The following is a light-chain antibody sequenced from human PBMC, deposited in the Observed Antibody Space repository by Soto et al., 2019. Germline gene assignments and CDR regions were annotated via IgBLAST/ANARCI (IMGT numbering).Light chain of an antibody. CDR3: LKYNTAPKT. CDR1: RDIISS. J-gene: IGKJ2*01. CDR2: AAC. Sequence: DVQMTQSTSSLSASVGARVTITCRASRDIISSLAWYQTKPGKVPKLLIYAACTLHAGVQSRFSCSGSGTFFTLTINSLQPEDVATYYYLKYNTAPKTFGREKRLE. V-gene: IGKV1-27*01.